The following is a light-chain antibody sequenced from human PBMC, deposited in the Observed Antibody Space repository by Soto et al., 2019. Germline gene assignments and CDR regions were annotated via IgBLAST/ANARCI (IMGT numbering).Light chain of an antibody. CDR1: SSDVGGYNY. CDR2: EVS. V-gene: IGLV2-8*01. CDR3: SSYAGSNNPYV. J-gene: IGLJ1*01. Sequence: QSVLTQPPSASGSPGQSVTISCTGTSSDVGGYNYVSWYQQHPGKAPKLMIYEVSKRPSGVPDRSSGSKSGNTAPLTVSGLQAEDEADYYCSSYAGSNNPYVFGTGTKVTVL.